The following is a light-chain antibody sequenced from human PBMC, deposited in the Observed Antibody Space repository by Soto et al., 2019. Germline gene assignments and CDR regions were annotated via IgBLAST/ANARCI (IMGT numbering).Light chain of an antibody. J-gene: IGLJ1*01. CDR2: EVF. CDR3: SSYSSSYIYFV. Sequence: QSALTQPASVSGSPGQSITISCTGATTDVGDYDLVSWYQQHPGKAPKLTIYEVFKRPPGISDRFSGSKSVNTASRTFSGLQPDDEADYYCSSYSSSYIYFVFVTGTKLTVL. V-gene: IGLV2-14*01. CDR1: TTDVGDYDL.